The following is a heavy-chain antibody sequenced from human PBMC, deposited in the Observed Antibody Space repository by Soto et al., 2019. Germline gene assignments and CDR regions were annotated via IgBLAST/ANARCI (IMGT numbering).Heavy chain of an antibody. CDR2: INHLGSI. J-gene: IGHJ6*03. V-gene: IGHV4-34*01. CDR3: ARGGISHWAYFYYLDV. D-gene: IGHD2-21*01. CDR1: GGSLSDYF. Sequence: PSETLSLTCVVSGGSLSDYFWSWIRQPPGMALEWIGEINHLGSINYNPSLKSRVTMSVDTSKNQFSLTLNSVTAADTATYYCARGGISHWAYFYYLDVCARGTTVTVSS.